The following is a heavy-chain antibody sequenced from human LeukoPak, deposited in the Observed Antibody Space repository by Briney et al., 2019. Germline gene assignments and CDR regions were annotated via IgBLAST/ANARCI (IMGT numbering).Heavy chain of an antibody. V-gene: IGHV3-23*01. CDR1: GFTFSSYA. Sequence: GGSLRLSCAASGFTFSSYAMSWVRQAPGKGLEWVSAISGSGGSTYYADSVEGRFTISRDNSKNTLYLQMNSLRAEDTAVYYCAKGPFSRGYFDYWGQGTLVTVSS. CDR2: ISGSGGST. CDR3: AKGPFSRGYFDY. D-gene: IGHD2-15*01. J-gene: IGHJ4*02.